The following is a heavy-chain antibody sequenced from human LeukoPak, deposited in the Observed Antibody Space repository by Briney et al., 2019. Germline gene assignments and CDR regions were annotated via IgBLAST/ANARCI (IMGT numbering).Heavy chain of an antibody. D-gene: IGHD4-11*01. V-gene: IGHV3-30*01. J-gene: IGHJ5*02. CDR2: ISYYGSNK. CDR3: ARNAMTTVTPPWFDP. CDR1: GFTFSSYA. Sequence: GRSLRLSCAASGFTFSSYAMHWVRQAPGKGLEWVAVISYYGSNKYYADSVKGRFTISRDNSKNTLYLQMNSLRAEDTAVYYCARNAMTTVTPPWFDPWGQGTLVTVSS.